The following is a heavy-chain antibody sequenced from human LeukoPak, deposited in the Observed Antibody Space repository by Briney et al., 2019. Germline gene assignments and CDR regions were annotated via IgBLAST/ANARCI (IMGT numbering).Heavy chain of an antibody. CDR3: ARVSLVRGAPDYYLDY. V-gene: IGHV4-4*07. CDR1: GDSISNYY. CDR2: IYTSGST. D-gene: IGHD3-10*01. Sequence: SETLSLTCTVSGDSISNYYWSWIRQPAGKGLEWIGRIYTSGSTNYNPSLKSRVTMSVDTSKNQFSLKLSSVIAADTAVYYCARVSLVRGAPDYYLDYWGQGTLVTVSS. J-gene: IGHJ4*02.